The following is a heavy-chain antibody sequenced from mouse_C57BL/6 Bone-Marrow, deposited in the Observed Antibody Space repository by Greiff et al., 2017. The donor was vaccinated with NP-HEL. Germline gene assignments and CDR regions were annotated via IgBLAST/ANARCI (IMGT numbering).Heavy chain of an antibody. CDR1: GYTFTSYG. V-gene: IGHV1-81*01. CDR3: ARSGLLRGAMDY. CDR2: IYPRSGNT. J-gene: IGHJ4*01. D-gene: IGHD2-3*01. Sequence: VKLQESGAELARPGASVKLSCKASGYTFTSYGISWVKQRTGQGLEWIGEIYPRSGNTYYNEKFKGKATLTADKSSSTAYMELRSLTSEDSAVYFCARSGLLRGAMDYWGQGTSVTVSS.